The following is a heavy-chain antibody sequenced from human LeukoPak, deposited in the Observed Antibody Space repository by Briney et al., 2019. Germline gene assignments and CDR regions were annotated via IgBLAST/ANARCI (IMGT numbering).Heavy chain of an antibody. D-gene: IGHD3-22*01. CDR2: IYYSGST. Sequence: SQTLSLTCTVSGGSISSGDYYWSWIRQPPGKGLEWIGYIYYSGSTYYNPSLKSRVTISVDTSKNQFSLKLSSVTAADTAVYYCASSYTYYYDSSGYSLDYWGQGTLVTVSS. V-gene: IGHV4-30-4*08. CDR1: GGSISSGDYY. J-gene: IGHJ4*02. CDR3: ASSYTYYYDSSGYSLDY.